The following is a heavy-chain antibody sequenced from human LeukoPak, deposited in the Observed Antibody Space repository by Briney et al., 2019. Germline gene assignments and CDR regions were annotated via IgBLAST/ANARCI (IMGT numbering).Heavy chain of an antibody. CDR1: GDSIGSYY. V-gene: IGHV4-59*01. CDR2: IFYSGST. J-gene: IGHJ5*01. CDR3: ARGRARDGSFPWLDS. Sequence: SETLSLTCSVSGDSIGSYYGTWIRQSAGKGLEWIGYIFYSGSTNYSPSLKSRVTISVDTSNNQFSLQLRSVTAADTAIYYCARGRARDGSFPWLDSWGQGTLVTVSS. D-gene: IGHD3-10*01.